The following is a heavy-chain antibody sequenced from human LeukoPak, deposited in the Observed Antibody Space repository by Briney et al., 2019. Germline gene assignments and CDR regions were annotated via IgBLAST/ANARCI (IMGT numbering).Heavy chain of an antibody. D-gene: IGHD3-10*01. V-gene: IGHV4-34*01. CDR3: ARDHGFGDHTFEI. J-gene: IGHJ3*02. CDR2: INHSGST. Sequence: PSETLSLACAVYGGSFSGYYWSWIRQPPGKGLEWIGEINHSGSTNYNPSLKSRVTISVDTSKNQFSLKLSSVTAADTAVYYCARDHGFGDHTFEIWGQGTMVTVSS. CDR1: GGSFSGYY.